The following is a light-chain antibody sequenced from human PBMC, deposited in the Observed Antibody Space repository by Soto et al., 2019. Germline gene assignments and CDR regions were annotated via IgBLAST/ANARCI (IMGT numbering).Light chain of an antibody. CDR2: EVS. V-gene: IGLV2-18*02. J-gene: IGLJ2*01. Sequence: QSALTQPPSVSGSPGQSVTISCTGTSSDVGNSDRVSWYQQSPGTAPKLVIYEVSNRPSGVPDRFSGSKSGNTASLTISGLQAEDEADYYCSSYTNIALDVVFGGGTKLTVL. CDR1: SSDVGNSDR. CDR3: SSYTNIALDVV.